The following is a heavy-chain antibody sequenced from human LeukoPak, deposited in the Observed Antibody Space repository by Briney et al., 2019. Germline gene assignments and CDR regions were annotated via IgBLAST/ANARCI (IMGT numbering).Heavy chain of an antibody. J-gene: IGHJ3*02. CDR2: IYYSGST. V-gene: IGHV4-59*12. D-gene: IGHD1-1*01. CDR1: GGSISSYY. CDR3: ARKDWNDVRAFDI. Sequence: PSETLSLTCTVSGGSISSYYWSWIRQPPGKGLEWIGYIYYSGSTNYNPSLKSRVTISVDTSKNQFSLNLSSVTAADTAMYYCARKDWNDVRAFDIWGQGTMVIVSS.